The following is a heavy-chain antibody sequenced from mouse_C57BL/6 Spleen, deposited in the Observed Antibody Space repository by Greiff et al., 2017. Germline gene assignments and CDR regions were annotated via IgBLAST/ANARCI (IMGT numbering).Heavy chain of an antibody. CDR1: GYAFSSSW. V-gene: IGHV1-82*01. J-gene: IGHJ4*01. CDR3: ARFGVRRDYYAMDY. Sequence: QVQLKESGPELVKPGASVKISCKASGYAFSSSWMNWVKQRPGKGLEWIGRIYPGDGDTNYNGKFKGKATLTAYKSSSTAYMQLSSLTSEDSAVYFCARFGVRRDYYAMDYWGQGTSVTVSS. D-gene: IGHD2-14*01. CDR2: IYPGDGDT.